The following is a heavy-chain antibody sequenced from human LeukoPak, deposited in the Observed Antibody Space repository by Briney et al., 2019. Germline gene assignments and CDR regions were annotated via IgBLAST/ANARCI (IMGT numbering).Heavy chain of an antibody. J-gene: IGHJ4*02. CDR1: GGSISSGSYY. CDR3: ARAPPGATDYFDY. D-gene: IGHD1-26*01. V-gene: IGHV4-61*02. Sequence: PSETLSLTCTVSGGSISSGSYYWSWIRQPAGKGLEWIGRIYTSGSTNYNPSLKSRVTMSVDTSKNQFSLKLSSVTAADTAVYYCARAPPGATDYFDYWGQGTLVTVSS. CDR2: IYTSGST.